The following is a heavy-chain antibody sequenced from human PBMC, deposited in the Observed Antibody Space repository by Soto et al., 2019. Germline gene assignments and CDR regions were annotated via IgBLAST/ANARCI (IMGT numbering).Heavy chain of an antibody. D-gene: IGHD6-13*01. CDR1: GFTFSSYG. V-gene: IGHV3-30*18. CDR2: ISYDGSNK. J-gene: IGHJ4*02. CDR3: AKDLYSTTYYFDY. Sequence: QVQLVESGGGVVQPGRSLRLSCAASGFTFSSYGMHWVRQAPGKGLEWVAVISYDGSNKYYADSVKGRFIISRDNSKNTLYLQMNSLRAEDTAVYYCAKDLYSTTYYFDYWGQGTLVTVSS.